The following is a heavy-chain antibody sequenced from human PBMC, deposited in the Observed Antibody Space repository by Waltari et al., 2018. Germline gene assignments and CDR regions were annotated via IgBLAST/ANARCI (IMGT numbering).Heavy chain of an antibody. D-gene: IGHD3-22*01. CDR3: ARLSVDSSIPPFDY. Sequence: QVQLQESGPGLVKPSETLSLTCAVSGYSISSGYYWGWIRQPPGKGLEWIGSIYHRGRTYDKPSLESRVTISVDTSKNQCALKLSSVTAADTAVYYCARLSVDSSIPPFDYWGQGTLVTVSS. J-gene: IGHJ4*02. V-gene: IGHV4-38-2*01. CDR2: IYHRGRT. CDR1: GYSISSGYY.